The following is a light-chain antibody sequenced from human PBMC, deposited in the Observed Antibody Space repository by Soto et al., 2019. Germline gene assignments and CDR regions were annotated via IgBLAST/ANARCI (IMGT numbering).Light chain of an antibody. CDR2: KAS. J-gene: IGKJ1*01. CDR1: QSISSW. CDR3: QQYKSPPWT. Sequence: DIQMTQSPSTLSASVGDRVTITCRASQSISSWLAWYQQKPGKAPKLLIYKASSLESGVPSRFSGSGSGTKFTLTNSSLQPDDFPTYYCQQYKSPPWTFGQRTKVEIK. V-gene: IGKV1-5*03.